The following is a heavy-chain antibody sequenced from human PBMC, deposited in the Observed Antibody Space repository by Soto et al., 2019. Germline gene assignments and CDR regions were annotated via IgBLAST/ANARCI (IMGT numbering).Heavy chain of an antibody. CDR1: GFIVISDY. V-gene: IGHV3-53*01. J-gene: IGHJ5*02. CDR3: ARGGDYCRGGRCYPHEFDP. D-gene: IGHD2-15*01. Sequence: EVQLVESGGGLIQPGKSLRLPWEASGFIVISDYSSWVPQVPGKGLEWVQVIFSGGNTYYADPVKGRFTISRDYSKNTLFLQMNSLRAEDTAVYYCARGGDYCRGGRCYPHEFDPWGQGTLVTVSS. CDR2: IFSGGNT.